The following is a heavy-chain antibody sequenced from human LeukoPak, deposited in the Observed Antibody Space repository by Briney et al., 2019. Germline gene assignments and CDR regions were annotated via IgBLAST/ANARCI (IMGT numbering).Heavy chain of an antibody. CDR1: GFTFSSFW. CDR3: AREWGYCSGTHCSRPEDH. Sequence: GGSLRLSCAASGFTFSSFWMHWVRQAPGKGLEFVSRISGDESSTSYADSVKGRFTISRDSAKDTLYLQMNSLRAEDSAVYYCAREWGYCSGTHCSRPEDHWGQGTLVTVSS. CDR2: ISGDESST. V-gene: IGHV3-74*01. J-gene: IGHJ4*02. D-gene: IGHD2-15*01.